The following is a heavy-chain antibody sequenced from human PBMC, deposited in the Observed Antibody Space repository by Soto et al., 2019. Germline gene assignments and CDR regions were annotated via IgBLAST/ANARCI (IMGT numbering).Heavy chain of an antibody. D-gene: IGHD6-13*01. J-gene: IGHJ4*02. CDR2: IGNAGDT. V-gene: IGHV3-13*01. CDR3: ARAAAGFDY. CDR1: GFTFSSYD. Sequence: GGYLRLSCAASGFTFSSYDMHWVRQATGKGLDWVSAIGNAGDTYYPGSVKGRFTISRENAKNSLYLQMNSLRAGDTAVYYCARAAAGFDYWGQGTLVPVSS.